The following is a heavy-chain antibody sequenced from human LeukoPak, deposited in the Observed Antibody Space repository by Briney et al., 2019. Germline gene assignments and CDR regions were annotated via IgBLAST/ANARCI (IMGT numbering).Heavy chain of an antibody. D-gene: IGHD5-18*01. CDR1: GGTFSSYA. CDR2: IIPIFGTA. Sequence: SVKVSCKASGGTFSSYAISWVRQAPGQGLEWMGRIIPIFGTANYAQKFQGRVTITTDESTSTAYMELSSLGSEDTAVYYCARETDTAMTYAPYWGQGTLVTVSS. J-gene: IGHJ4*02. V-gene: IGHV1-69*05. CDR3: ARETDTAMTYAPY.